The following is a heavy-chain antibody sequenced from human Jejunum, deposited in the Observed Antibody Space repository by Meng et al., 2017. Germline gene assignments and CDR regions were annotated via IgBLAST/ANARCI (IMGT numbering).Heavy chain of an antibody. CDR3: AIRRAITGASFDY. J-gene: IGHJ4*02. CDR1: GYSFSNYW. V-gene: IGHV5-51*01. Sequence: GESLKISCKGSGYSFSNYWFGWVRQLPGKGLEWMTLIPPGGFDTRYSPSFQGQVTISVDKSISTAYLQRSSLKASDTAIYYFAIRRAITGASFDYWGQGTLVTVSS. CDR2: IPPGGFDT. D-gene: IGHD1-14*01.